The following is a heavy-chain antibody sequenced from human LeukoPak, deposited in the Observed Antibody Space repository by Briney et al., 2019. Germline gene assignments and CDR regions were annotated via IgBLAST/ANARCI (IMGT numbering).Heavy chain of an antibody. Sequence: GGSLTLTCAATGFTSSSHGMNWVRQAPGRGREWVARISGKRGGTFYADCVRGRFTISRDNSKNTVYLQMNSLRAEDTAVYSCAKSATTVTSNFDYWGQGTLVTVSS. CDR1: GFTSSSHG. CDR2: ISGKRGGT. J-gene: IGHJ4*02. CDR3: AKSATTVTSNFDY. D-gene: IGHD4-17*01. V-gene: IGHV3-23*01.